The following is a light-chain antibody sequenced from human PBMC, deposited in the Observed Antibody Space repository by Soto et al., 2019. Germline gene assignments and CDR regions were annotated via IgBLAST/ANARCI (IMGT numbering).Light chain of an antibody. J-gene: IGKJ2*01. CDR2: DAS. CDR1: QSVGDY. Sequence: EIVLTQSPATLSLSLGERATLSCRASQSVGDYLAWYQQQPGQPPRLLISDASKRAAGIPARFSGSGSGTDFTLTSSSLEPEDCAVYYCQQRGNLYTFGQGTKLEIE. V-gene: IGKV3-11*01. CDR3: QQRGNLYT.